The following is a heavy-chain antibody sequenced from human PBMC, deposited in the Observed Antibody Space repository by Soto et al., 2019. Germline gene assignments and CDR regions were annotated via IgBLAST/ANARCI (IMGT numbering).Heavy chain of an antibody. Sequence: SGPTLVNPTQTLTLTCTFSGFSLSTSREGVGWIRQPPGKALEWLALIYWDDDKRYSPSLKSRLTITKDTSKNEVVVTMTNMDPVDTATYYCAYRPGYCSGGSCYSIWFDPWGQ. J-gene: IGHJ5*02. CDR1: GFSLSTSREG. CDR3: AYRPGYCSGGSCYSIWFDP. V-gene: IGHV2-5*02. CDR2: IYWDDDK. D-gene: IGHD2-15*01.